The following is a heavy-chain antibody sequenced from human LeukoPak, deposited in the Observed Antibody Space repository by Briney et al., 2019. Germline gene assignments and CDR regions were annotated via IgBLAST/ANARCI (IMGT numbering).Heavy chain of an antibody. CDR2: ISYDGSNK. Sequence: GGSLRLSCAASGFTFSRYAMHWVRQAPGKGLEWVAVISYDGSNKYYADSVKGRFTISRDNSKNTLYLQMNSLRAEDTAVYYCARDRYDYGDYGGAFDIWGQGTMVTVSS. CDR3: ARDRYDYGDYGGAFDI. D-gene: IGHD4-17*01. V-gene: IGHV3-30-3*01. J-gene: IGHJ3*02. CDR1: GFTFSRYA.